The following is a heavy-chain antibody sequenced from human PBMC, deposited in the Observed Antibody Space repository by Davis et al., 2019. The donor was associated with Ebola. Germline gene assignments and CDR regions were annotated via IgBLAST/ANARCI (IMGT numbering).Heavy chain of an antibody. J-gene: IGHJ6*02. Sequence: GESLKISCAASGFTFSSYSMNWVRQAPGKGLEWVGFIRSKAYGGTTEYAASVKGRFTISRDDSKSIAYLQMNSLKTEDTAVYYCTRDLKPDSSYYYYGMDVWGQGTTVTVSS. CDR2: IRSKAYGGTT. CDR1: GFTFSSYS. D-gene: IGHD4-11*01. V-gene: IGHV3-49*04. CDR3: TRDLKPDSSYYYYGMDV.